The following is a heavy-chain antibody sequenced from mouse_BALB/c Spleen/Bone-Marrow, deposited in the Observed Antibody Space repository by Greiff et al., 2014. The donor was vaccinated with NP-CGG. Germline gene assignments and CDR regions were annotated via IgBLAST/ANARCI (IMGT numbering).Heavy chain of an antibody. CDR1: GFTFSSYG. CDR2: INNNGGST. Sequence: EVQGVESGGGLVQPGGSLKLSCVASGFTFSSYGMSWVRQTPDKRLELVATINNNGGSTYYPDSMKGQFTISRDNAKNTLYLQMSSLKSEDTAMYYCARVYGWYFDVWGAGTTVTVSS. V-gene: IGHV5-6-3*01. J-gene: IGHJ1*01. CDR3: ARVYGWYFDV. D-gene: IGHD1-1*01.